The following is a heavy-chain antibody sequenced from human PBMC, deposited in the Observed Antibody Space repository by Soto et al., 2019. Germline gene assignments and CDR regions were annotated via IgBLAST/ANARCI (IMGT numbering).Heavy chain of an antibody. CDR2: INHSGST. D-gene: IGHD3-10*01. J-gene: IGHJ4*02. Sequence: QVQLQQWGAGLLKPSETLSLTCDVYGGSFSAYYWSWIRQPPGKGLEWIGEINHSGSTNYNPSLKSRVTISVDTSKNQFSLKLSSVTAADTDVYYCARSGHLFDYWGQGTLVTVSS. CDR1: GGSFSAYY. CDR3: ARSGHLFDY. V-gene: IGHV4-34*01.